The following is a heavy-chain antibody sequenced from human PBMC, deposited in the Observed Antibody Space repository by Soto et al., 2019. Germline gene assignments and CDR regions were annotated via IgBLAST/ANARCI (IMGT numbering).Heavy chain of an antibody. CDR2: IYSAGST. D-gene: IGHD2-21*02. Sequence: GGSLRLSCAASGLTVSSSYMSWVRQAPGKGLQWVSVIYSAGSTYYANSVKGRFTISRDISTNMVYLQMSSLTDEDTAVYYCATARAPTYRISLSFDIWREGALVPVCS. CDR3: ATARAPTYRISLSFDI. CDR1: GLTVSSSY. V-gene: IGHV3-53*01. J-gene: IGHJ4*02.